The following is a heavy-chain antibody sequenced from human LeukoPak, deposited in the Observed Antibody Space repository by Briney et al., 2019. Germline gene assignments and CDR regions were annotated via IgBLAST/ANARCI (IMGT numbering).Heavy chain of an antibody. D-gene: IGHD6-13*01. CDR3: ARVRYSSMTLDY. Sequence: GASVKVSCKASGGTFSSYAISWVRQAPGQGLEWMGGIIPIFGTANYAQKFQGRVTITADESTSTAYMELSSLRSEDTAAHYCARVRYSSMTLDYWGQGTLVTVSS. V-gene: IGHV1-69*13. J-gene: IGHJ4*02. CDR1: GGTFSSYA. CDR2: IIPIFGTA.